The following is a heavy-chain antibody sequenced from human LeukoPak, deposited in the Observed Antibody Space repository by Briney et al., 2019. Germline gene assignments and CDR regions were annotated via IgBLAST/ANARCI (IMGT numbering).Heavy chain of an antibody. V-gene: IGHV4-59*08. CDR1: GVSISSSY. Sequence: PSETLSLTCTVSGVSISSSYWSWIRQPPGKGLEWIGYITNSGSTSYNPSLKSRVTISVDTSKNQFSLKLTSVTAADTAVYHCARHGRYFDYWGQGALVTASS. J-gene: IGHJ4*02. CDR2: ITNSGST. CDR3: ARHGRYFDY.